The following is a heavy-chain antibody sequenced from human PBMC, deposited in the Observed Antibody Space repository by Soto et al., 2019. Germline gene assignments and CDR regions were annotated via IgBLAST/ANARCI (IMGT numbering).Heavy chain of an antibody. Sequence: SQTLSLSCAISVASVSSNSAAWNWIRQSPSRGLEWLGSTYYRSKWHNEYAVSVKSRIKLRPDTSKNQFSLQLDSVNPEDTAIYYCLRDLTVTGRASLDSWGRGSLVTVSS. CDR3: LRDLTVTGRASLDS. D-gene: IGHD6-19*01. J-gene: IGHJ4*02. CDR2: TYYRSKWHN. V-gene: IGHV6-1*01. CDR1: VASVSSNSAA.